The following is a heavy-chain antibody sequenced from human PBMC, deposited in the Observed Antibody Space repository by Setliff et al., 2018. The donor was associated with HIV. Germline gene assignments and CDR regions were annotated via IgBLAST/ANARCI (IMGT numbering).Heavy chain of an antibody. CDR3: ARQKKSSSWSPNDY. CDR1: GESLSDYY. J-gene: IGHJ4*02. CDR2: INHNKSS. V-gene: IGHV4-34*01. D-gene: IGHD2-2*01. Sequence: SETLSLTCAVYGESLSDYYWSWIRQPPGKGLEWIGEINHNKSSDYNPSLKSRVTMSVDTSKNQFSLKVKSVTAAETAVYYCARQKKSSSWSPNDYWGQGTLVTVSS.